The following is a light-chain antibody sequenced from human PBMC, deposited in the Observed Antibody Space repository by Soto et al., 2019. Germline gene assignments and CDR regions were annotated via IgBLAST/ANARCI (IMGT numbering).Light chain of an antibody. J-gene: IGKJ4*01. CDR2: GAS. Sequence: EIVLTQSPGTLSLSPGERATLSCRASQSVSSSLAWYQQQPGQAPRLLIFGASSRATSIPDRFSGSGSGTDFTLTISRLEPEDFAVYYCQQYSRSPPLTFGGGTTVEIK. V-gene: IGKV3-20*01. CDR3: QQYSRSPPLT. CDR1: QSVSSS.